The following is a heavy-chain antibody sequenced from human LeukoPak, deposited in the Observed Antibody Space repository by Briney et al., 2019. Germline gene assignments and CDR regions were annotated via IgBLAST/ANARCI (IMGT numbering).Heavy chain of an antibody. CDR3: ARGEYFDWLVEPPSDY. CDR1: GYTFTSYA. V-gene: IGHV1-3*01. D-gene: IGHD3-9*01. CDR2: INAGNGNT. Sequence: ASVKVSCTASGYTFTSYAMHWVRQAPGQRLEWMGWINAGNGNTKYSQKFQGRVTITRDTSASTAYMELSSLRSEDTAVYYCARGEYFDWLVEPPSDYWGQGTLVTVSS. J-gene: IGHJ4*02.